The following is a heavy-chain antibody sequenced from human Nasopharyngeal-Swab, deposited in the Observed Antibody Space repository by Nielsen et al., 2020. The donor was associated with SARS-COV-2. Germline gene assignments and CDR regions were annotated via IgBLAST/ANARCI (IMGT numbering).Heavy chain of an antibody. CDR3: ARDQYYDSSGYYYYGMDV. CDR2: IKQDGSEK. D-gene: IGHD3-22*01. Sequence: GGSLRLSCAASGFTFSSHWMSWVRQAPGKGLEWVANIKQDGSEKYYVDSVKGRFTISRDNAKNSLYLQMNSLRAEDTAVYYCARDQYYDSSGYYYYGMDVWGQGTTVTVSS. V-gene: IGHV3-7*01. J-gene: IGHJ6*02. CDR1: GFTFSSHW.